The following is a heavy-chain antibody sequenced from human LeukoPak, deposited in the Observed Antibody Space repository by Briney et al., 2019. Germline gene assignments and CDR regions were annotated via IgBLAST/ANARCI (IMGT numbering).Heavy chain of an antibody. CDR1: GYTFIGYY. J-gene: IGHJ3*02. CDR2: INPNSGGT. V-gene: IGHV1-2*02. D-gene: IGHD3-10*01. Sequence: ASVKVSCTASGYTFIGYYMYWVRQAPGQGLEWMGWINPNSGGTNYAQKFQGRVTMTRDTSISTAYMDMSSLRSDDTAVYYCARNLWFGESSDAFDMWGQGTMVTVSS. CDR3: ARNLWFGESSDAFDM.